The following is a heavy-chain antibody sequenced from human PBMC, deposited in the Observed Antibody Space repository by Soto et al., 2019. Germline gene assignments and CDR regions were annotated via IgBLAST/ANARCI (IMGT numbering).Heavy chain of an antibody. CDR2: INPSGGST. V-gene: IGHV1-46*01. Sequence: GASVKVSCKASGYTFTSYYMHWVRQAPGQGLEWMGIINPSGGSTSYAQKFQGRVTMTRDTSTSTVHMELSSLRSEDTAVYYCARLKIGSWYSGAFDIWGQGTMVTVSS. J-gene: IGHJ3*02. D-gene: IGHD6-13*01. CDR3: ARLKIGSWYSGAFDI. CDR1: GYTFTSYY.